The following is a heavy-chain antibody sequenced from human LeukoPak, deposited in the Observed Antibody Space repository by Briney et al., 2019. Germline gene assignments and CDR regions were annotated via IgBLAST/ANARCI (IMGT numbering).Heavy chain of an antibody. CDR2: ISSSSSYI. D-gene: IGHD3-22*01. V-gene: IGHV3-21*01. Sequence: PGGSLRLSCAASGFTFSSYSMNWARQAPGKGLEWVSSISSSSSYIYYADSVKGRFTISRDNAKNSLYLQMNSLRAEDTAVYYCARDLGGYSYYFDYWGQGTLVTVSS. CDR3: ARDLGGYSYYFDY. CDR1: GFTFSSYS. J-gene: IGHJ4*02.